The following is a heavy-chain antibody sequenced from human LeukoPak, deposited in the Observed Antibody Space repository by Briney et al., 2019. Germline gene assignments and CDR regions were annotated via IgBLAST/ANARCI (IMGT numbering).Heavy chain of an antibody. Sequence: PGGSLRLSCAASGFTFSRFAMSWVRQAPGKDLEWVSSISGSDGTTYYAESVEGRFTISRDNSKNILYLQMNSLRADDTAVYYCAKDANYFDSGGYLIPFDYWGQGTLVTVSS. CDR1: GFTFSRFA. CDR2: ISGSDGTT. CDR3: AKDANYFDSGGYLIPFDY. J-gene: IGHJ4*02. D-gene: IGHD3-22*01. V-gene: IGHV3-23*01.